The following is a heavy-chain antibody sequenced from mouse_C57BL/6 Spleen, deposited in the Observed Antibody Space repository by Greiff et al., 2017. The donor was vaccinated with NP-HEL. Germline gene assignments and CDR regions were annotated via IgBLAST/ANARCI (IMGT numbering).Heavy chain of an antibody. CDR3: ASKNYGYDGGFAY. J-gene: IGHJ3*01. D-gene: IGHD2-2*01. V-gene: IGHV5-9*01. CDR2: ISGGGGNT. Sequence: DVMLVESGGGLVKPGGSLKLSCAASGFTFSSYTMSWVRQTPEKRLEWVATISGGGGNTYYPDSVKGRFTISRDNAKNTLYLQMSSLRSEDTAMYYCASKNYGYDGGFAYWGQGTLVTVSA. CDR1: GFTFSSYT.